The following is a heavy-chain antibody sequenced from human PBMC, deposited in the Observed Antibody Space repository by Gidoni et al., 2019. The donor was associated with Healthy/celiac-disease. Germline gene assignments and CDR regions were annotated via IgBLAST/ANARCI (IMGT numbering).Heavy chain of an antibody. CDR3: AKDPGSLWFGENWFDP. D-gene: IGHD3-10*01. CDR2: ISGSGGST. CDR1: GFTFSSYA. Sequence: EVQLLESGGGLVQPGGSLRLSCAASGFTFSSYAMSWVRQAPGKGLELVSAISGSGGSTYYADSVRGRFTISRDNSKNTLYLQMNSLRAEDTAVYYCAKDPGSLWFGENWFDPWGQGTLVTVSS. V-gene: IGHV3-23*01. J-gene: IGHJ5*02.